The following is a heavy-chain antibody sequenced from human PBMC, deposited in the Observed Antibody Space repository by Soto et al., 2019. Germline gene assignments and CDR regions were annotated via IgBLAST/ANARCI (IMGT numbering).Heavy chain of an antibody. D-gene: IGHD3-16*01. CDR1: GASISSTNW. Sequence: QVQLQESSPGLLKPSGTLSLTCAVSGASISSTNWWSWVRQPPGKGLEWIGEIFHSGSTNSNPSLKSRVTISLDTSKNQFALKLSSVTDADMAVYYCARRIYGDWYFDLWGRGTLVTVSS. V-gene: IGHV4-4*02. J-gene: IGHJ2*01. CDR3: ARRIYGDWYFDL. CDR2: IFHSGST.